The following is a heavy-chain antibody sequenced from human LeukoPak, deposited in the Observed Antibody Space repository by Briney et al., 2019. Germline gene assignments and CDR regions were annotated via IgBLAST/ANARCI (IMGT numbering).Heavy chain of an antibody. V-gene: IGHV4-34*01. Sequence: SEALSLTCAVYGGSFSGYYWSWIRQPPGKGLEWIGEINHSGSTNYNPSLKSRVTISVDTSKNQFSLKLSSVTAADTAVYYCARGINYWGQGTLVTVSS. CDR3: ARGINY. J-gene: IGHJ4*02. CDR2: INHSGST. CDR1: GGSFSGYY.